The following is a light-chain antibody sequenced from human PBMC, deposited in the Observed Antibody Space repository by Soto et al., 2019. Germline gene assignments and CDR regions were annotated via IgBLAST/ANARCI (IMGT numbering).Light chain of an antibody. CDR1: SSDVGGYDF. Sequence: QSALTQPPSASGSPGQSVTISCTGTSSDVGGYDFVSWYQQHPGKAPKLMIYKVSKRPSGVPDRFSGSKSGNTASLTVSGXQVEDEXXYYCSSYAGSNNFVFGTGTKVTVL. CDR3: SSYAGSNNFV. CDR2: KVS. J-gene: IGLJ1*01. V-gene: IGLV2-8*01.